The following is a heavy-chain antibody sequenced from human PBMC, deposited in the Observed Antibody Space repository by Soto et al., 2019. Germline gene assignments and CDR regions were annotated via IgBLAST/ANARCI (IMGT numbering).Heavy chain of an antibody. V-gene: IGHV4-59*01. J-gene: IGHJ3*02. CDR1: GGSISSYY. D-gene: IGHD4-17*01. Sequence: SETLSLTCTVSGGSISSYYWSWIRQPPGKGLEWIGYIYYSGSTNYNPSLKSRVTISVDTSKNQFSLKLSSVTAADTAVYYCARDQSDYGDYGAFDIWGQGTMVTVSS. CDR2: IYYSGST. CDR3: ARDQSDYGDYGAFDI.